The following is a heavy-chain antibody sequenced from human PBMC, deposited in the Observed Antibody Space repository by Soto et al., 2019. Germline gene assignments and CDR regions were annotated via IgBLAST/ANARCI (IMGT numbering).Heavy chain of an antibody. D-gene: IGHD3-9*01. CDR3: ARNIDWSGRWVEL. J-gene: IGHJ5*02. Sequence: QIQLVQSGAEVKKPGASVEVSCKDSGYTFTTYGINWVRQAPGQGLEWMGWVSAYSADTQYAPTVQGRVTMTTDTSPITAYVELRSLRTDGTAVDYGARNIDWSGRWVELCGQRTQVTVSS. CDR2: VSAYSADT. V-gene: IGHV1-18*04. CDR1: GYTFTTYG.